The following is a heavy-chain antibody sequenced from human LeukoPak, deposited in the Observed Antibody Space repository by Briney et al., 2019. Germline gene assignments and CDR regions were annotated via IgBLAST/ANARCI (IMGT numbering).Heavy chain of an antibody. CDR1: GGSFSGYY. V-gene: IGHV4-34*01. CDR3: ARGPGYDYVWGSPRGAFDI. D-gene: IGHD3-16*01. Sequence: PSETLSLTCAVYGGSFSGYYWSWIRQPPGKGLEWIGEINHSGGTNYNPSLKSRVTISVDTSKNQFSLKLSSVTAADTAVYYCARGPGYDYVWGSPRGAFDIWGQGSMVTVSS. J-gene: IGHJ3*02. CDR2: INHSGGT.